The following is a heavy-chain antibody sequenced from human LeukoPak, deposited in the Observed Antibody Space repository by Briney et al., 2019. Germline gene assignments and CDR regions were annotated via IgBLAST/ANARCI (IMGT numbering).Heavy chain of an antibody. V-gene: IGHV3-30*02. CDR1: GFTFSSYG. J-gene: IGHJ4*02. D-gene: IGHD3-10*01. Sequence: PGGSLRLSCAASGFTFSSYGMHWVRQAPGEGLEWVTFIRYDGSNKYYADSVKGRFTISRDNSKNTLYLQMNSLRAEDTAVYYCAKLPYGSGSYYNGYVDYWGQGTLVTVSS. CDR3: AKLPYGSGSYYNGYVDY. CDR2: IRYDGSNK.